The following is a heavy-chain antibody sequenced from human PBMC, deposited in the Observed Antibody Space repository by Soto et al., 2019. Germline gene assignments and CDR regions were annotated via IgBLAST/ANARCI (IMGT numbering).Heavy chain of an antibody. J-gene: IGHJ4*02. CDR2: IIPIFRTT. CDR3: ARGDDFWSGHFDH. V-gene: IGHV1-69*06. CDR1: GGTFTSYT. Sequence: QVLLVQSGSEVKKPGSSIKVSCKASGGTFTSYTFNWVRQAPGQGREWMGGIIPIFRTTNYAQKFQGRVTITADKSTSTAYMELSSLRSEDTAVYYCARGDDFWSGHFDHWGQGTLVTVSS. D-gene: IGHD3-3*01.